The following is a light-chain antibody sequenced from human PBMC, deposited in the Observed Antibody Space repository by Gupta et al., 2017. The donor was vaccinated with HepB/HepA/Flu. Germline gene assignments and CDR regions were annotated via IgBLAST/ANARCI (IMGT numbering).Light chain of an antibody. J-gene: IGKJ5*01. CDR1: QSVGKNY. Sequence: ENVLTQSPDTLSLSPGERATLPCRASQSVGKNYLAWYQQKPGQAPRFLIYGASGRATGIPDRFSGSGSGTDFTLIISRLEPEDFAMYYCQQYAASPITFGQGTRLDIK. CDR2: GAS. V-gene: IGKV3-20*01. CDR3: QQYAASPIT.